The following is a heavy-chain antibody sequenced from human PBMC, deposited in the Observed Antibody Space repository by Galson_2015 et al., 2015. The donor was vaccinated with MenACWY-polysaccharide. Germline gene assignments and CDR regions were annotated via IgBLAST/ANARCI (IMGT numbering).Heavy chain of an antibody. V-gene: IGHV3-9*01. J-gene: IGHJ5*02. CDR1: GFTFDDFA. D-gene: IGHD3-10*01. Sequence: SLRLSCAASGFTFDDFAMHWVRHAPAKGLEWVSGISWNGGYIDYADSVKGRFTISRDNAKNSLYLQMNRLRPDDTAFYYCAKDSSRSGSYSWFDPRGQGTLVTGSS. CDR3: AKDSSRSGSYSWFDP. CDR2: ISWNGGYI.